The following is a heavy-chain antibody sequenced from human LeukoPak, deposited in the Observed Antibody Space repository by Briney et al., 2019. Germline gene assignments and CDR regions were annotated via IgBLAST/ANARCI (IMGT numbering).Heavy chain of an antibody. J-gene: IGHJ4*02. V-gene: IGHV3-23*01. CDR1: GFTLSSYA. CDR3: AKAGPSSSWHQFDY. CDR2: TSSSDSGK. D-gene: IGHD6-13*01. Sequence: GGSLRLSCAASGFTLSSYAMSWIRQAPGKGLEWVAATSSSDSGKYHADSVRGRFTISRDNSKNTVYLQMNSLRAEETAVYYCAKAGPSSSWHQFDYWGQGTLVTVSS.